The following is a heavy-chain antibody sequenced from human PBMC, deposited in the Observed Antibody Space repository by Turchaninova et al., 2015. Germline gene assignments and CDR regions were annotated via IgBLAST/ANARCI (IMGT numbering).Heavy chain of an antibody. V-gene: IGHV4-59*08. CDR3: ARHAIYSWFDP. CDR2: ISYSGNT. CDR1: GGSMSGYY. D-gene: IGHD3-9*01. Sequence: QVQLQESGPGLVKPSETLSLTCSVSGGSMSGYYWSWIRQPPGKRLEYIGYISYSGNTDYNPSLRSRVTISADTSRNQFSLKLTSVTAADTAVYYCARHAIYSWFDPWGHGTLVTVSP. J-gene: IGHJ5*02.